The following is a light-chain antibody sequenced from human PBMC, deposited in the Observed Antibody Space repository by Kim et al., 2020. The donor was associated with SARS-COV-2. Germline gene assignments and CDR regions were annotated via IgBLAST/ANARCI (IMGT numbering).Light chain of an antibody. V-gene: IGKV3-15*01. Sequence: PAERATLSCRASQSVSSNLAWYQQKPGQAPRLLIYGASTRATGIPARFSGSGSGTEFTLTISSLQSEDFAVYYCQQYNNWPPPITFGQGTRLEIK. CDR3: QQYNNWPPPIT. J-gene: IGKJ5*01. CDR2: GAS. CDR1: QSVSSN.